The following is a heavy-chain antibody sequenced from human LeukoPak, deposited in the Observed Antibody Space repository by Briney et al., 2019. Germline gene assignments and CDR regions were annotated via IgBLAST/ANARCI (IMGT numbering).Heavy chain of an antibody. D-gene: IGHD1-7*01. CDR1: GGSISSYY. CDR2: TYYSGST. J-gene: IGHJ6*03. V-gene: IGHV4-59*01. Sequence: SETLSLTCTVSGGSISSYYWSWIRQPPGKGLEWIGYTYYSGSTNYNPSLKSRVTISVDTSKNQFSLKLSSVTAADTAVYYCARSLNYRKGFYYYYMDVWGKGTTVTVSS. CDR3: ARSLNYRKGFYYYYMDV.